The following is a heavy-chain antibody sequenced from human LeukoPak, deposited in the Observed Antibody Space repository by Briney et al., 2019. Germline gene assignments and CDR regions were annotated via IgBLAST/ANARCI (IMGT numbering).Heavy chain of an antibody. V-gene: IGHV3-30*02. D-gene: IGHD6-13*01. CDR1: GFTFSTFG. CDR2: IRYDGSNK. CDR3: ARGGRFSIAAAGFDY. Sequence: GGSLRLSCAASGFAASGFTFSTFGMHWVRQAPGKGLEWVAFIRYDGSNKYYADSVKGRFTISRDNSKNTLYLQMNSLRAEDTAVYYCARGGRFSIAAAGFDYWGQGTLVTVSS. J-gene: IGHJ4*02.